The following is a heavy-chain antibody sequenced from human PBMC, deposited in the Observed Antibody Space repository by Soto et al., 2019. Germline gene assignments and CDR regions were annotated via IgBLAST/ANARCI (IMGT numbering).Heavy chain of an antibody. V-gene: IGHV1-58*01. CDR2: IVVGSGNT. J-gene: IGHJ6*02. D-gene: IGHD6-13*01. Sequence: ASVKVSCKASGFTFTSSAVQWVRQARGQRLEWIGWIVVGSGNTNYAQKFQERVTITRDMSTSTAYMELSSLRSEDTAVYYCAAVRQLVYYYYGMDVWGQGTTVTVSS. CDR3: AAVRQLVYYYYGMDV. CDR1: GFTFTSSA.